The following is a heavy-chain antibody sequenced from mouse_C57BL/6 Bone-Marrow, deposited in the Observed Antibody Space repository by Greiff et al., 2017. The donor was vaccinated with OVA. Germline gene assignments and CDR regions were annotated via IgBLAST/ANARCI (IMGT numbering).Heavy chain of an antibody. CDR2: ISDGGSYT. J-gene: IGHJ3*01. D-gene: IGHD1-1*01. V-gene: IGHV5-4*01. Sequence: DVQLVESGGGLVKPGGSLKLSCAASGFTFSSYAMSWVRQTPEKRLEWVATISDGGSYTYYPDNVKGRFTISRDNAKNNLYLQMSHLKSEDTAMYYCARDHYSWGQGTLVTVSA. CDR3: ARDHYS. CDR1: GFTFSSYA.